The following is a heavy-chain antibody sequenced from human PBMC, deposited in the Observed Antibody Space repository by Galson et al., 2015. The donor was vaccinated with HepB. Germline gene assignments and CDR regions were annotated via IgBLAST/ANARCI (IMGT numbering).Heavy chain of an antibody. D-gene: IGHD6-19*01. CDR3: ASPVGSGWYNYYYYGMDV. CDR2: ISHDARNR. V-gene: IGHV3-30*03. CDR1: GFTFSNHG. Sequence: SLRLSCAASGFTFSNHGMHWVRQAPGKGLEWVAVISHDARNRYYAAPVQGRFTISRDNSKNTLYLQMNSLRAEDTAVYYCASPVGSGWYNYYYYGMDVWGQGTTVTVS. J-gene: IGHJ6*02.